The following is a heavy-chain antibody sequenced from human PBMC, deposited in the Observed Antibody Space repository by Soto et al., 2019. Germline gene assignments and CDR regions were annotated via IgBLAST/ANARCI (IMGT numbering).Heavy chain of an antibody. CDR3: ATHPPYGPLDH. D-gene: IGHD4-17*01. Sequence: QLQLQESGPGLVKPSETLSLTCTVSGGSISSSSNLWGWIRQPPGKGLEWIGNIYYIENTYYNPSLKSRVTISVDTSKNQFSLRLTSVTAADTAVYYCATHPPYGPLDHWGQGTLVTVSS. J-gene: IGHJ4*02. CDR1: GGSISSSSNL. CDR2: IYYIENT. V-gene: IGHV4-39*01.